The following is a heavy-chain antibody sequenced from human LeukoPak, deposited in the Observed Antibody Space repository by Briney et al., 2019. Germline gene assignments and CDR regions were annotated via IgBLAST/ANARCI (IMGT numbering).Heavy chain of an antibody. V-gene: IGHV3-20*04. D-gene: IGHD3-10*01. Sequence: RSGGSLRLSCAASGFTFDDYGMSWVRHAPGKGLEWVSGINWNGGSTGYADSVKGRFTISRDNAKNSLYLQMNSLRAEDTALYYCARAALTMVRGAYDYWGQGTLVTVSS. CDR1: GFTFDDYG. CDR3: ARAALTMVRGAYDY. J-gene: IGHJ4*02. CDR2: INWNGGST.